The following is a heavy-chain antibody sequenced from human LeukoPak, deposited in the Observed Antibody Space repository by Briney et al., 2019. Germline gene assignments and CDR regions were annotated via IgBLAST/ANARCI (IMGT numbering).Heavy chain of an antibody. CDR1: GFTFSSYS. CDR2: ISSSSSYI. V-gene: IGHV3-21*01. CDR3: ARGFDHFDY. D-gene: IGHD3-9*01. J-gene: IGHJ4*02. Sequence: GGSLRISCAASGFTFSSYSIDWVRQAPGKGLEWVSSISSSSSYIYYADSVKGRFTISRENAKNSLYLQMNSLRAEDTAVYYCARGFDHFDYWGQGTLVTVSS.